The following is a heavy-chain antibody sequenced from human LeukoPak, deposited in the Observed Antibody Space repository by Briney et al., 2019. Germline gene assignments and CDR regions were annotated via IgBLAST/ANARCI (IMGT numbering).Heavy chain of an antibody. J-gene: IGHJ4*02. CDR1: GFTFSSYW. D-gene: IGHD3-16*01. CDR3: ARAFGGGFDY. V-gene: IGHV3-7*01. Sequence: GGSLRLSCEGSGFTFSSYWMAWVRQAPGKGLEWVANIKQDGSEKYYVDSVKGRFTISRDNAKKSLSLQMNSLRAEDTAVYYCARAFGGGFDYWGQGTLVTVSS. CDR2: IKQDGSEK.